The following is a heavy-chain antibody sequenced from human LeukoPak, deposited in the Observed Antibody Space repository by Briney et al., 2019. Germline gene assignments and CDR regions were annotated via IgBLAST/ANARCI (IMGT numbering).Heavy chain of an antibody. J-gene: IGHJ3*02. CDR2: INSDGSST. Sequence: GGSLRLSCTASGFIFSSYWIHWVRQVPGKGLVWVGRINSDGSSTKFADSVKGRFAISRDNVKNTVHLQMVSLRADDTAVYYGAREISRETFDIWGQGTAVIVSS. CDR1: GFIFSSYW. D-gene: IGHD1-26*01. CDR3: AREISRETFDI. V-gene: IGHV3-74*03.